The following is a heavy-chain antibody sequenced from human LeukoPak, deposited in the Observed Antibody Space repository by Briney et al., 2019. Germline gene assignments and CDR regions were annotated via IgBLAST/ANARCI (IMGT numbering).Heavy chain of an antibody. CDR2: INPNSGGT. CDR1: GYTFTGYY. D-gene: IGHD3-22*01. V-gene: IGHV1-2*02. Sequence: ASVKVSCKASGYTFTGYYIHWVRQAPGQGLEWMGWINPNSGGTNYAQKFQGRVTMTRDTSISTAYMELSRLRSDDTAVYYCATIGDSSGEDHNWGQGTLVTVSS. CDR3: ATIGDSSGEDHN. J-gene: IGHJ4*02.